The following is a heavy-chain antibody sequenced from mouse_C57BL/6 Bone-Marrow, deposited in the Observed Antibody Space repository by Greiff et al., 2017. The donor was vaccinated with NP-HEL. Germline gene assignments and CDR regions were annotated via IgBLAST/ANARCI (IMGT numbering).Heavy chain of an antibody. CDR3: ARLLRYLWFAY. V-gene: IGHV1-81*01. Sequence: QVQLQQSGAELARPGASVKLSCKASGYTFTSYGISWVKQRTGQGLEWIGEIYPRSGNTYYNEKFKGRATLTADKSSSTAYMELRSLTSEDSAVYFCARLLRYLWFAYWGQGTLVTVSA. CDR2: IYPRSGNT. J-gene: IGHJ3*01. CDR1: GYTFTSYG. D-gene: IGHD1-1*01.